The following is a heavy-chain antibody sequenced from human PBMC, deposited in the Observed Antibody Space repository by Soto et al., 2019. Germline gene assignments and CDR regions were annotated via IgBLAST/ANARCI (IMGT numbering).Heavy chain of an antibody. CDR1: GGSFSGYY. CDR3: ARARWLHMFDY. V-gene: IGHV4-34*01. Sequence: QVQLQQWGAGLLKPSETLSLTCAVYGGSFSGYYWSWIRQPPGKGLEWIGEINHSGSTNYNPSLKSRVTISVDTYKNQFSLKLSSVTAADTAVYYCARARWLHMFDYWGQGTLVTVSS. CDR2: INHSGST. D-gene: IGHD5-12*01. J-gene: IGHJ4*02.